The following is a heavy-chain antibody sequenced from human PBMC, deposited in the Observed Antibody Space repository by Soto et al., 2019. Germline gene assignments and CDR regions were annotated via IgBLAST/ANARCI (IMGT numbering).Heavy chain of an antibody. D-gene: IGHD3-22*01. V-gene: IGHV3-23*01. CDR3: AKNSESSAYSSFDY. CDR2: ISGSGIST. J-gene: IGHJ4*02. Sequence: PGGSLRLSCAASGLTFSSYAISWVRQAPGKGLEWVSGISGSGISTYYADSVKGRFTISRDNSKNTLYLQMNSLRAEDTAVYYCAKNSESSAYSSFDYWGQGTLVTVSS. CDR1: GLTFSSYA.